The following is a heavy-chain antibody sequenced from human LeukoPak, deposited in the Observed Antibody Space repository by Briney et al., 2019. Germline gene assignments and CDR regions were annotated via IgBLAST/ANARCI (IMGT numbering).Heavy chain of an antibody. CDR3: ARVFRQRGSSWPGDY. V-gene: IGHV1-69*06. CDR2: IIPIFGTA. D-gene: IGHD6-13*01. Sequence: GASVKVSCKASGGTFSSYAISWVRQAPGQGLEWMGGIIPIFGTANYAQKFQGRVTITADKSTSTAYMELSSLRSEDTAVYYCARVFRQRGSSWPGDYWGQGTLVTVSS. J-gene: IGHJ4*02. CDR1: GGTFSSYA.